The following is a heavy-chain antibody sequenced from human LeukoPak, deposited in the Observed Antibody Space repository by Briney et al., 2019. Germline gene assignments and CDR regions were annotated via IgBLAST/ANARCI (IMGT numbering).Heavy chain of an antibody. D-gene: IGHD6-6*01. CDR2: IYSGGST. Sequence: PGGSLRLSCAASGFTVSSNYMSWVRQAPGKGLEWVSVIYSGGSTYYADSVKGRLTISRDSSTNTLYLQMNSLRAEDTAVYYCAREVGSSADSWGQGTLVTVSS. CDR1: GFTVSSNY. CDR3: AREVGSSADS. V-gene: IGHV3-53*01. J-gene: IGHJ4*02.